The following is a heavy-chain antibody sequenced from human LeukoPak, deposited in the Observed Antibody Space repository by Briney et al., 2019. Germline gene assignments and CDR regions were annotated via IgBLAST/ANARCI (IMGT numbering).Heavy chain of an antibody. J-gene: IGHJ5*01. Sequence: GGSLRLSCAASGFTFSNSWMKWVRQAPGKGLEWVASIKQDGSERYYVDSVKGRFTISRDNAKNSLYLQMNSLRAEDTAVYYCARGLTSILDWFDSWGQGTLVTVSS. CDR1: GFTFSNSW. CDR2: IKQDGSER. CDR3: ARGLTSILDWFDS. V-gene: IGHV3-7*03.